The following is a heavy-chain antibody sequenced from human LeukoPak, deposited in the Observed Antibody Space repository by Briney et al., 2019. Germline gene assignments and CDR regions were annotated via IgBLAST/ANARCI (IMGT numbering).Heavy chain of an antibody. CDR3: ARGNLFSMIGRQKTDY. V-gene: IGHV1-2*02. CDR1: GYTFTGYY. D-gene: IGHD3-22*01. Sequence: ASVKVSCKASGYTFTGYYMHWVRQAPGQGLEWMGWINPNSGGTNYAQKFQGRVTMTRDTSISTAYMELSRLRSDDTAVYYCARGNLFSMIGRQKTDYWGQGTLVTVSS. J-gene: IGHJ4*02. CDR2: INPNSGGT.